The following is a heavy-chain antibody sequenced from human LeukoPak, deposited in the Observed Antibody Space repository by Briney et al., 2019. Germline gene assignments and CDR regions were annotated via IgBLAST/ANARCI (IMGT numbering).Heavy chain of an antibody. D-gene: IGHD5-18*01. J-gene: IGHJ4*02. Sequence: SETLSLTRTVSGGSISSSSYYWGWIRQPPGKGLEWIGSIYYSGSTYYNPSLKSRVTISVDTSKNQFSLKLSSVTAADTAVYYCARQLWLFGYFDYWGQGTLVTVSS. CDR3: ARQLWLFGYFDY. V-gene: IGHV4-39*01. CDR2: IYYSGST. CDR1: GGSISSSSYY.